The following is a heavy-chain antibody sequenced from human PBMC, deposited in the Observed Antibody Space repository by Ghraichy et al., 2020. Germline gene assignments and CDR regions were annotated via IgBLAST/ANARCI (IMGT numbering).Heavy chain of an antibody. Sequence: TLSLTCAVYGGSFSGYYWSWIRQPPGKGLEWIGEINHSGSTNYNPSLKSRVTISVDTSKNQFSLKLSSVTAADTAVYYCARVFYYDSSGYPYTLDYWGQGTLVTVSS. D-gene: IGHD3-22*01. CDR2: INHSGST. CDR1: GGSFSGYY. J-gene: IGHJ4*02. CDR3: ARVFYYDSSGYPYTLDY. V-gene: IGHV4-34*01.